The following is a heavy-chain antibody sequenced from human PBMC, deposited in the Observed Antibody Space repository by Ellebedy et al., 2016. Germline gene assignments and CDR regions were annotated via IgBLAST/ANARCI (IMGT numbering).Heavy chain of an antibody. CDR3: ARAECQRCPARDS. D-gene: IGHD5/OR15-5a*01. Sequence: GGSLRLSCAASGFTFSTYWMNWVRQAPGKGLEWVANINQDGSEKYFVDSVKGRFTISRDNAKNSLYLQMDTLRVDDTAVYYCARAECQRCPARDSWGQGTLVTVSS. CDR2: INQDGSEK. J-gene: IGHJ4*02. CDR1: GFTFSTYW. V-gene: IGHV3-7*01.